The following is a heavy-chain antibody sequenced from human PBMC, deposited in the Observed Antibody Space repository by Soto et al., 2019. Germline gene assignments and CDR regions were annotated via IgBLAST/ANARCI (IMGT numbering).Heavy chain of an antibody. V-gene: IGHV4-31*03. Sequence: SETLSLTCSVSGASISSGAYYWSWIRQHPGEGLEWIGHIYFLGSTSYNPSFKSRVTISIDTSKRQFSLNLTSVTAADPAVYYCARETFVGPVLFDFWGQGALVTVSS. J-gene: IGHJ4*02. CDR3: ARETFVGPVLFDF. CDR1: GASISSGAYY. D-gene: IGHD2-21*01. CDR2: IYFLGST.